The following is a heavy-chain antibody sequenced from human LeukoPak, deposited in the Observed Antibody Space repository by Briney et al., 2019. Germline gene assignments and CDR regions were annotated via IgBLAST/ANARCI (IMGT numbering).Heavy chain of an antibody. D-gene: IGHD3-10*01. CDR2: IVPIFGTA. CDR3: ARALSNYYGMDV. CDR1: GGTFSSYA. V-gene: IGHV1-69*13. J-gene: IGHJ6*02. Sequence: SVTVSCKASGGTFSSYAISWVRQAPGQGLEWMGGIVPIFGTANYAQKFQGRVTITADESTSTAYMELSSLRAEDTAVYYCARALSNYYGMDVWGQGTTVTVSS.